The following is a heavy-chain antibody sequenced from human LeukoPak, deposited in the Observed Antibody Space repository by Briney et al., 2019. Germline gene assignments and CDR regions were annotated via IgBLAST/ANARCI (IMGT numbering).Heavy chain of an antibody. V-gene: IGHV3-23*01. CDR3: ARDLGSDGFDY. D-gene: IGHD5-24*01. Sequence: GGSLRLSCAASGFTFSSYAMSWVRQAPGKGLEWVSAISGSGGSTYYADSVKGRFTISRDNSKSTLYLQMNSLRAEDTAVYYCARDLGSDGFDYWGQGTLVTVSS. CDR1: GFTFSSYA. J-gene: IGHJ4*02. CDR2: ISGSGGST.